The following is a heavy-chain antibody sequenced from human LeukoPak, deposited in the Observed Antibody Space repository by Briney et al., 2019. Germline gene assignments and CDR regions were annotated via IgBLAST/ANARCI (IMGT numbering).Heavy chain of an antibody. J-gene: IGHJ3*02. V-gene: IGHV1-2*02. D-gene: IGHD4-23*01. CDR3: ARGSDYGGNNDAFDI. CDR2: INHNSGGT. Sequence: ASVKVSCKASGYTFTSYYMHWLRQAPGQGLEWMGWINHNSGGTNYAQKFQGRVTMTRDTSISTAYMELSRLRSDDTAVYYCARGSDYGGNNDAFDIWGQGTMVTVSS. CDR1: GYTFTSYY.